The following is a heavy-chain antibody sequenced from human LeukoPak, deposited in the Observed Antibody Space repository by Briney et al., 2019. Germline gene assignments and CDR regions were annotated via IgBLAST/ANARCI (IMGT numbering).Heavy chain of an antibody. CDR1: GFTFSSYG. CDR3: AKSLYGGCDY. D-gene: IGHD3-16*02. Sequence: PGRSLRLSCAASGFTFSSYGMHWVRQAPGKGLEWVAVIWYDGSNKYYADSVKGRFTIFRDNSKNTVYLQMNSLRVEDTAVYYCAKSLYGGCDYWGQGTVVTVSS. CDR2: IWYDGSNK. J-gene: IGHJ4*02. V-gene: IGHV3-33*06.